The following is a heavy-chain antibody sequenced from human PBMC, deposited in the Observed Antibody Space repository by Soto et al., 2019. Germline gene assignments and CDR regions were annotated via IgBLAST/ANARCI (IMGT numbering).Heavy chain of an antibody. CDR2: IWYDGSNK. J-gene: IGHJ4*02. D-gene: IGHD2-21*02. Sequence: QVQLVESGGGVVQPGRSLRLSCAASGFTFSRYVIQWVRQAPGKGLEWVAVIWYDGSNKYYADSVKGRFTISRDNSKNTLYLQMNSLGVEDTAVYYCARGTLRGDYGADYWGQGTLVTVSS. CDR3: ARGTLRGDYGADY. CDR1: GFTFSRYV. V-gene: IGHV3-33*01.